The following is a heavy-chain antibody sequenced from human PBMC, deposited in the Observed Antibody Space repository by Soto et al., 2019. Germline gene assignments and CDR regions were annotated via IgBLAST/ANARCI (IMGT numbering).Heavy chain of an antibody. V-gene: IGHV1-69*01. CDR1: GGTFSRHA. CDR2: IIPIFGTA. CDR3: ARGWGYDSNDYYYAY. J-gene: IGHJ4*02. D-gene: IGHD3-22*01. Sequence: QVQLVQSGAEVRKPGSSVKVSCKASGGTFSRHAISWVRQAPGQGLEWMGGIIPIFGTANHAQKFQGRVTIIADESTSTGYMEVSSLRSEDTAMDYCARGWGYDSNDYYYAYWGQGTLVIVSS.